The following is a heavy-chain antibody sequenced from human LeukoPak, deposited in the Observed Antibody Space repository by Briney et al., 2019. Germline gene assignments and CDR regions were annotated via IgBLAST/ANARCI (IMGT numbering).Heavy chain of an antibody. CDR1: GFPFSSYA. CDR2: ISGSGGST. Sequence: GGSLRLSCAASGFPFSSYAMSWVRQAPGKGLEWVSAISGSGGSTYYADSVKGRFTISRDNSKNTLYLQMNSLRAEDTAVYYCAKEHGYCSSASCSAYDYWGQGTLVTVSS. CDR3: AKEHGYCSSASCSAYDY. J-gene: IGHJ4*02. V-gene: IGHV3-23*01. D-gene: IGHD2-2*01.